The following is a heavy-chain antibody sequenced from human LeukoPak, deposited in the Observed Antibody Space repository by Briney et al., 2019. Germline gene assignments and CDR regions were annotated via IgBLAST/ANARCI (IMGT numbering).Heavy chain of an antibody. CDR3: ARDRCSGGRCYSLSVGHMDA. CDR2: ISSSSTTI. J-gene: IGHJ6*03. Sequence: GGSLRLSCAASGLTFSSYSMNWVRQAPGKGLEWVSYISSSSTTIYYADSVKGRFTISRDNAKNSLYLQMNSLRAEDTALYYCARDRCSGGRCYSLSVGHMDAWGKGTTVTVSS. D-gene: IGHD2-15*01. CDR1: GLTFSSYS. V-gene: IGHV3-48*01.